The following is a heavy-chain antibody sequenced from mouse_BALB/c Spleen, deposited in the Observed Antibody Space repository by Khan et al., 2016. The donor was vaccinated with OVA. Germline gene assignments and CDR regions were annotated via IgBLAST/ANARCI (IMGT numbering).Heavy chain of an antibody. Sequence: EVQLQQSRAELLKPGASVKLSCTSSGFNIKDTYMHWVKQRPEQGLEWIGRIDPANGDTKYDPKFQGKATITADTSSNTAYLQLSSLTSEDTAVYYCANLDGNPFAYWGQGTLVTVSA. CDR1: GFNIKDTY. CDR3: ANLDGNPFAY. CDR2: IDPANGDT. D-gene: IGHD2-1*01. V-gene: IGHV14-3*02. J-gene: IGHJ3*01.